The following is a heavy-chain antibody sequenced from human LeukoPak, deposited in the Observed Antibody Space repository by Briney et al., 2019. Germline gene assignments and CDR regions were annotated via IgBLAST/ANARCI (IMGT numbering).Heavy chain of an antibody. D-gene: IGHD6-13*01. CDR3: AKDKIAAAGTPDY. V-gene: IGHV3-30*04. CDR1: EFSFSNFA. Sequence: PGGSLRLSCAASEFSFSNFAMYWVRQPPGKGLEWLAVISYDGSNKYYADSVKGRFTISRDNSKNTLYLQMNSLRAEDTAVYYCAKDKIAAAGTPDYWGQGTLVTVSS. CDR2: ISYDGSNK. J-gene: IGHJ4*02.